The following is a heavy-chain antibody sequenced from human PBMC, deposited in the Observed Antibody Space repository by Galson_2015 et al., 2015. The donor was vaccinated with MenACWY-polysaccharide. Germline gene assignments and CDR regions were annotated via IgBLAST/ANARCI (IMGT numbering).Heavy chain of an antibody. Sequence: SVKVSCKASGSTFPGYYIRWVRQAPGQGLEWMGRINPNSGGTNYVQKFQGRITMTRDTSISTAYMELSRLRSDDTAVYYCARGGYPNYFDYWGQGTLVTVSS. V-gene: IGHV1-2*06. CDR2: INPNSGGT. CDR1: GSTFPGYY. J-gene: IGHJ4*02. D-gene: IGHD1-26*01. CDR3: ARGGYPNYFDY.